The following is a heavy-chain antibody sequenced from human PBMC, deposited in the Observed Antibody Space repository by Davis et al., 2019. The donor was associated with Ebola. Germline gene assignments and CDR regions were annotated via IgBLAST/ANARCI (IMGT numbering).Heavy chain of an antibody. J-gene: IGHJ4*02. CDR3: ARRRGGGLLWFGFDY. CDR2: IYYSGN. D-gene: IGHD2-21*01. Sequence: PSETLSLTCTVSGGSISSSSYSWGWIRQPPGRGLEGIGSIYYSGNIYNSSLQNRVTISVDTSKNQFSLKLTSLTAADTAVYYCARRRGGGLLWFGFDYWGLGTLVTVSS. CDR1: GGSISSSSYS. V-gene: IGHV4-39*01.